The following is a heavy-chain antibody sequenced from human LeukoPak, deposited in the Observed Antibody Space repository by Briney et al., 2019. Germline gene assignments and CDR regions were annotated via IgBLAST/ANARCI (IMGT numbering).Heavy chain of an antibody. CDR3: ATDRDNSDWQKRFDS. Sequence: GGSLRLSCAASGFTFSTYWMNWYRQAPGKGLEWVGNINQDASEINYVDSVRGRFTISRDNAKNSLHLQMDSLRAEDTAVYYCATDRDNSDWQKRFDSWGQGTLVTVSS. CDR1: GFTFSTYW. D-gene: IGHD2-21*02. J-gene: IGHJ4*02. CDR2: INQDASEI. V-gene: IGHV3-7*01.